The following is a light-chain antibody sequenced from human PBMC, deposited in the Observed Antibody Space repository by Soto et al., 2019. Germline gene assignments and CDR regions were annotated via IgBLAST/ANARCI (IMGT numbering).Light chain of an antibody. Sequence: DTQLTQSPSFLSASVGDRVTIACRASQDVSSSVGWYQQKPGEAPKLLIYDASALPPGVPSRFSGSGSGTKFTLTIASLQPDDFATYYCQQYETFSGTFGPGTKVEI. CDR2: DAS. CDR1: QDVSSS. CDR3: QQYETFSGT. J-gene: IGKJ1*01. V-gene: IGKV1-5*01.